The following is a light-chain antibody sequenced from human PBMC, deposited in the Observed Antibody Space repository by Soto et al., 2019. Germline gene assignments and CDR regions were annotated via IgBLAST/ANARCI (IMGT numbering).Light chain of an antibody. J-gene: IGKJ4*01. Sequence: IQLTQSPSSLSASVGDRVTTTCRASQGISSYLAWYQQKPGKAPKLLIYAASTLQSGVPSRFSGSGSGTDFTLTISSLQPEDFATYYCQQLNSYSLTFGGGTKVDIK. V-gene: IGKV1-9*01. CDR2: AAS. CDR3: QQLNSYSLT. CDR1: QGISSY.